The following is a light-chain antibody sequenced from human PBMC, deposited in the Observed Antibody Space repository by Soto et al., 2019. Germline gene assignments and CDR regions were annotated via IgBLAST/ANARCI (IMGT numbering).Light chain of an antibody. V-gene: IGKV3-20*01. J-gene: IGKJ2*01. CDR3: QQYGSSPLYT. Sequence: EIVLTQSPGTLSLSPGGRATLSCRASQSISSNYLAWYQQKPGQAPRLLIYSASSRATGIPDRFSGSGSGTDFTLTISRLEPEDFAVYYCQQYGSSPLYTFGQGTKLEIK. CDR1: QSISSNY. CDR2: SAS.